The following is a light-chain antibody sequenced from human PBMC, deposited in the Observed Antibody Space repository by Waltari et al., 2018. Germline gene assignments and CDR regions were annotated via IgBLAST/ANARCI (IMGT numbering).Light chain of an antibody. Sequence: QSALTQPASVSGSLGQSITISCTGTSSDVGGYNYVSWYQQHPDKAPKLIIYEVSNRPSGVSNRFSASKSGNTASLTISGLQAEDEADYHCSSYTSIRTLVFGGGTSLTVL. CDR2: EVS. CDR1: SSDVGGYNY. V-gene: IGLV2-14*01. J-gene: IGLJ2*01. CDR3: SSYTSIRTLV.